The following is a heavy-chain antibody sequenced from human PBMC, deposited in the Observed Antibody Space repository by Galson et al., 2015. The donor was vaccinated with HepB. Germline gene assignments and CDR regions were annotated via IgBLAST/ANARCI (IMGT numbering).Heavy chain of an antibody. D-gene: IGHD3-3*01. CDR1: GYSFTSYC. Sequence: QSGAEVKKPGESLRISCKGSGYSFTSYCISWVRQMPGKGLEWMGRIDPSDSYTNYSPSFQGHVTISADKSISTAYLQWSSLKASDTAMYYCARRYYDFWSGLGYAFDIWGQGTMVTVSS. J-gene: IGHJ3*02. CDR3: ARRYYDFWSGLGYAFDI. V-gene: IGHV5-10-1*01. CDR2: IDPSDSYT.